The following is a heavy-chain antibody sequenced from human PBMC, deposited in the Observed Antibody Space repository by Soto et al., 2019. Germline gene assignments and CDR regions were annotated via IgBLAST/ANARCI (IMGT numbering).Heavy chain of an antibody. CDR1: GFTFRSFT. CDR3: TRDASRDSSARGWLDP. CDR2: ISSNSAYI. D-gene: IGHD6-19*01. V-gene: IGHV3-21*01. Sequence: SLRLSCAASGFTFRSFTMNWVRQAPGKGLEWVSTISSNSAYIYYTDALRGRFTISRDNAKNSLHLQTNSLRAEDTAVYYCTRDASRDSSARGWLDPWGQGTMVAIYS. J-gene: IGHJ5*02.